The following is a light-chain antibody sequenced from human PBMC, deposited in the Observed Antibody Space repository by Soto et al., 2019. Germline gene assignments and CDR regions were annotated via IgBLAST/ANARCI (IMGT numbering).Light chain of an antibody. J-gene: IGKJ1*01. CDR3: QQYGSSSWT. CDR1: QSISSPF. V-gene: IGKV3-20*01. CDR2: GAS. Sequence: EIVFTHSPGTLSLSEWQGATLSCSSSQSISSPFLAWYQQKPGQAPRLLIYGASRRATGIPDRFSGSGSGTDFTLAISRLEPEDFAVYYCQQYGSSSWTFGQGTKVDIK.